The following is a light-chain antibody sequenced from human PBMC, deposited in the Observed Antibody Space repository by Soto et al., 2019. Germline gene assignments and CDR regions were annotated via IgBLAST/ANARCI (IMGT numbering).Light chain of an antibody. CDR3: SSYTSSSAVV. CDR2: DVS. Sequence: QSALTQPASVSGSPGQSITISCTGTSSDVGGYNYVSWYQQHPGKAPKLMLYDVSNRPSGVSNRFSGSKSGNTASLTISGLQAEDEADYYCSSYTSSSAVVFGGGTQLTVL. CDR1: SSDVGGYNY. V-gene: IGLV2-14*01. J-gene: IGLJ2*01.